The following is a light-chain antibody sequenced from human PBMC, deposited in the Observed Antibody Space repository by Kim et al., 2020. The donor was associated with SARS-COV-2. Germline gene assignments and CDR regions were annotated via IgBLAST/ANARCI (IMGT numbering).Light chain of an antibody. Sequence: GQRLTISCSGSSSNVRDNTVNWYQQLTGTAPKLLIYSNNQRASGVPDRFSGSKSGTSASLAISGLQSEDEAEYYCATWDDSLNGPVFGGGTKVTVL. V-gene: IGLV1-44*01. CDR2: SNN. CDR3: ATWDDSLNGPV. CDR1: SSNVRDNT. J-gene: IGLJ3*02.